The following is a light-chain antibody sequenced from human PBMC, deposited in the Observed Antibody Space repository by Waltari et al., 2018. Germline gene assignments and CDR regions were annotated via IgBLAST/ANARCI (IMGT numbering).Light chain of an antibody. CDR3: QQRTDRPPVT. CDR1: QSVSVY. CDR2: DAS. V-gene: IGKV3-11*01. Sequence: EVVLTQSPATLSLSPGERANLSCRASQSVSVYLSLYQQKPGQAPRLLIYDASDRATGVPARFSGSGSGTDFTLTISSLEPEDFAVYYCQQRTDRPPVTFGQGTRVEMK. J-gene: IGKJ1*01.